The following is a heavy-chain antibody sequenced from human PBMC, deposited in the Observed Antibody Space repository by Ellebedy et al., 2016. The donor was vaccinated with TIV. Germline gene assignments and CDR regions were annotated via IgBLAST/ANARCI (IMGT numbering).Heavy chain of an antibody. CDR2: IYYSRST. D-gene: IGHD3-16*01. CDR1: GYSIRSGGYY. Sequence: SETLSLTXIVSGYSIRSGGYYWTWIRQHPGKGLEWIGNIYYSRSTYYKSSLKSRATISVDTSKNQFSLKLTSVTAADTAVYYCARVVGGRGNWFDPWGQGTQVTVSS. V-gene: IGHV4-31*03. CDR3: ARVVGGRGNWFDP. J-gene: IGHJ5*02.